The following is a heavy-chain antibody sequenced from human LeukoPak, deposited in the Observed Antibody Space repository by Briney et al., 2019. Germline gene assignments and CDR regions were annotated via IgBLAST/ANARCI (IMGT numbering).Heavy chain of an antibody. CDR3: AKDRRSGRGAAAGTTDAFDI. D-gene: IGHD6-13*01. Sequence: PGGSLRLSCAASGFTFSSYAMSWVRQAPGKGLEWVSAISGSGGSTYYADSVKGRFTISRDNSKNTLYLQMNSLRAEDTAVYYCAKDRRSGRGAAAGTTDAFDIWGQGTMVTVSS. CDR2: ISGSGGST. CDR1: GFTFSSYA. V-gene: IGHV3-23*01. J-gene: IGHJ3*02.